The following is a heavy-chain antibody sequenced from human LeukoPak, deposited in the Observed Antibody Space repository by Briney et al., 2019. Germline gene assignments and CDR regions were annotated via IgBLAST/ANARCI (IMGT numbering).Heavy chain of an antibody. CDR1: GYTFTGYY. CDR2: INPSGGST. V-gene: IGHV1-46*01. J-gene: IGHJ4*02. D-gene: IGHD6-13*01. CDR3: ARGGIAAAEGLRQDY. Sequence: GPVKVSCKASGYTFTGYYMHWVRQAPGQGLEWMGIINPSGGSTSYAQKFQGRVTMTRDTSTSTVYMELSSLRSEDTAVYYCARGGIAAAEGLRQDYWGQGTLVTVSS.